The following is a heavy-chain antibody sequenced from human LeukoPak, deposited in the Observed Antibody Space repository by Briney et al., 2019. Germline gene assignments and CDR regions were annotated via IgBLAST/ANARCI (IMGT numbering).Heavy chain of an antibody. CDR2: IIPIFGTA. D-gene: IGHD3-3*01. J-gene: IGHJ4*02. V-gene: IGHV1-69*05. CDR3: ARGDFWSGYRHILGL. Sequence: SVKVSCKASGGTFSSYAISWVRQAPGQGLEWMGGIIPIFGTANYAQKFQGRVTITTDESTSTAYMELSSLRSEDTAVYYCARGDFWSGYRHILGLWGQGTLVTVSS. CDR1: GGTFSSYA.